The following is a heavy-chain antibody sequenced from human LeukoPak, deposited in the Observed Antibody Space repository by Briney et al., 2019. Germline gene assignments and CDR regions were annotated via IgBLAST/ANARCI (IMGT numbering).Heavy chain of an antibody. V-gene: IGHV3-74*01. D-gene: IGHD3-3*01. J-gene: IGHJ4*02. CDR1: GVTFSSYW. CDR2: INNPGTGT. CDR3: ARGSGGFDY. Sequence: GGSLRLSCEASGVTFSSYWMLWVRQVPGKGLVCVAHINNPGTGTTYADAVKGRFTISRDNAKNTLYLQMNSLRADDTAIYYCARGSGGFDYWGQGTLITVSS.